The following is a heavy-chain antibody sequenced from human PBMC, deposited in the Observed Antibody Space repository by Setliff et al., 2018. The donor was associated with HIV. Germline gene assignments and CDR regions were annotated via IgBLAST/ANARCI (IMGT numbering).Heavy chain of an antibody. CDR3: ARGFSGDYLFTGYLDV. J-gene: IGHJ6*03. CDR2: IYHTGSS. Sequence: SETLSLTCDVSGFSISSRYYWGWIRQSPGKGLEWIGNIYHTGSSYYNPSLNDRATISLDTSKNQFSLKLSSVTAADTAFYYCARGFSGDYLFTGYLDVWGKGTTVTVSS. V-gene: IGHV4-38-2*01. D-gene: IGHD3-22*01. CDR1: GFSISSRYY.